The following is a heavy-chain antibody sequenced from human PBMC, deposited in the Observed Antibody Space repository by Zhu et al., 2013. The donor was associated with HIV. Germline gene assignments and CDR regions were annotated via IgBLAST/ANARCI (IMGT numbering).Heavy chain of an antibody. J-gene: IGHJ5*02. CDR2: IIPIFGTA. D-gene: IGHD6-13*01. V-gene: IGHV1-69*01. Sequence: QVQLVQSGAEVKKPGSSVKVSCKASGGTFSSYAISWVRQAPGQGLEWMGGIIPIFGTANYAQKFQGRVTITADESTSTAYMELSSLRSEDTAVYYCARERKAGRGAAAGENWFDPSGPTGTRRSPSPQ. CDR1: GGTFSSYA. CDR3: ARERKAGRGAAAGENWFDP.